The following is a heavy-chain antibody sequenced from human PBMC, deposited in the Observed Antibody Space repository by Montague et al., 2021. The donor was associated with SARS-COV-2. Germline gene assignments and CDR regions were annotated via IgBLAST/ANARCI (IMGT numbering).Heavy chain of an antibody. V-gene: IGHV2-70*01. D-gene: IGHD3-10*01. Sequence: PALVKPTQTLTLTCTFSGFSLSTSGMCVSWIRQPPGKALEWLALIDWDDDKHYSTSLKTRLTISEDTSKNQVVLTMTNMDPVDTATYYCARTYYYGSGSYYTYYFDYWGQGTLVTVSS. CDR3: ARTYYYGSGSYYTYYFDY. J-gene: IGHJ4*02. CDR2: IDWDDDK. CDR1: GFSLSTSGMC.